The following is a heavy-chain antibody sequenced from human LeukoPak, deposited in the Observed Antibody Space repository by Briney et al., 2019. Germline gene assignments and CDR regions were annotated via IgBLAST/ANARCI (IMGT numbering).Heavy chain of an antibody. CDR1: GFTFSSYE. D-gene: IGHD6-19*01. Sequence: TGGSLRLSCAASGFTFSSYEMNWVRQAPGKGLEWVAVISYDGSNKYYADSVRGRFTISRDNSENTVYLEINNLRTEDTAVYYCARDRRAVAVYFDYWGQGTLVTVSS. J-gene: IGHJ4*02. CDR3: ARDRRAVAVYFDY. V-gene: IGHV3-30*03. CDR2: ISYDGSNK.